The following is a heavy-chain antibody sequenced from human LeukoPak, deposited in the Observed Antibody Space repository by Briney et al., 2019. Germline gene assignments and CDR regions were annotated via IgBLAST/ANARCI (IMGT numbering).Heavy chain of an antibody. Sequence: GRSLRLSCAASGFTFSSYGMHWVRRAPGKGLEWVAVISYDGSNKYYADSVKGRFTNSRDNSKNTLYLQMNSLRAEDTALYYCAKGLGPLTTIDYGMDVWGQGTTVTVSS. D-gene: IGHD4-11*01. J-gene: IGHJ6*02. V-gene: IGHV3-30*18. CDR2: ISYDGSNK. CDR1: GFTFSSYG. CDR3: AKGLGPLTTIDYGMDV.